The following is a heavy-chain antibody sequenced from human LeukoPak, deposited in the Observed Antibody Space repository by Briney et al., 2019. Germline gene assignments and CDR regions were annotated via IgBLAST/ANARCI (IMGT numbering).Heavy chain of an antibody. Sequence: GVSLRLSCAASGLTYSGFEMNWVRQAPGKGLEWVSFISDSGTATYYADSVKSRFTISRDNSKNSLYLQMNSLRAEDTAVYFCARTLDYWGQGTLVTVSS. CDR1: GLTYSGFE. CDR3: ARTLDY. CDR2: ISDSGTAT. J-gene: IGHJ4*02. V-gene: IGHV3-48*03.